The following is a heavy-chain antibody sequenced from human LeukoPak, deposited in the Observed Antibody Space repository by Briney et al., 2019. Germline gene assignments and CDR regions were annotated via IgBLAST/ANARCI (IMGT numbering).Heavy chain of an antibody. D-gene: IGHD3-10*01. CDR1: GGSISSSSYY. Sequence: PETLSLTCTVSGGSISSSSYYWGWIRQPPGKGLEWIGSIYYSGSTNYNPSLKSRVTISVDTSKNQFSLKLSSVTAADTAVYYCARGPYYYGSGRPFDYWGQGTLVTVSS. V-gene: IGHV4-39*07. CDR2: IYYSGST. J-gene: IGHJ4*02. CDR3: ARGPYYYGSGRPFDY.